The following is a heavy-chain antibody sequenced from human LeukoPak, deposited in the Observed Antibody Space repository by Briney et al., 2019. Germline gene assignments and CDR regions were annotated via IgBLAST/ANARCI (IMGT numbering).Heavy chain of an antibody. CDR2: IHHSGDT. Sequence: SETLSLTCTVSGVSFISSYWSWVRQPPGKGLEYIGFIHHSGDTKYNPSLKSRVTMSVDTSKSQFSLRLSSVTAADSAVYYCARHNGVSYLDYWGQGTLVTVSS. V-gene: IGHV4-59*01. CDR3: ARHNGVSYLDY. CDR1: GVSFISSY. D-gene: IGHD2-8*01. J-gene: IGHJ4*02.